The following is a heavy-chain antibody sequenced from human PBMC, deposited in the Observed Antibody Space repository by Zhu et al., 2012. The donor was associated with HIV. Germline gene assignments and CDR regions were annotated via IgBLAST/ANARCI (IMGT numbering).Heavy chain of an antibody. CDR1: AGSISSGDYY. D-gene: IGHD3-10*01. V-gene: IGHV4-30-4*08. Sequence: QVQLQESGPGLVKPSQTLSLTCTVSAGSISSGDYYWAWIRQPPGKGLEWIGYIYYFGSPFYNPSLKSRITISVDTSKNQFSLTLSSVTAADTAVYYCGKGAIVGGIKHYFMTSWGKRDT. CDR2: IYYFGSP. J-gene: IGHJ6*03. CDR3: GKGAIVGGIKHYFMTS.